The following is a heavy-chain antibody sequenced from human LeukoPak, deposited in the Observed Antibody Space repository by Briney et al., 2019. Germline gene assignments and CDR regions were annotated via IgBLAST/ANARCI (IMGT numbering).Heavy chain of an antibody. Sequence: GGSLRLSCAASGVIFNNFAFHWVRQAPGKGLEWVSSISSSSSYIYYADSVKGRFTISRDNAKNSLYLQMNSLRAEDTAVYYCAREDGDGQMATSYDYWGQGTLVTVSS. CDR2: ISSSSSYI. CDR1: GVIFNNFA. CDR3: AREDGDGQMATSYDY. D-gene: IGHD5-24*01. J-gene: IGHJ4*02. V-gene: IGHV3-21*01.